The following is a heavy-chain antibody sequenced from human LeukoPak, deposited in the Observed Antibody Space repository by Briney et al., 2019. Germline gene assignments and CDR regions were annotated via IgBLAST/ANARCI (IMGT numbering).Heavy chain of an antibody. CDR3: ARGFFPDAFDI. CDR2: ISSSCSYI. V-gene: IGHV3-21*01. Sequence: GGSLRLSCAASGFTFSSYEMNWVRQVPGKGLEWVSSISSSCSYIYYADSVKGRFTISRDNANNSLYLQMNSLRAEDTAVYYCARGFFPDAFDIWGQGTMVTVSS. J-gene: IGHJ3*02. D-gene: IGHD3-3*01. CDR1: GFTFSSYE.